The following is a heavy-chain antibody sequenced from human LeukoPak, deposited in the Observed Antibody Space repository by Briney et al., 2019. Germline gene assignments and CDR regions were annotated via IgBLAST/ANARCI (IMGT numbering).Heavy chain of an antibody. Sequence: SQTLSLTCAISGDSVSSNSAAWNWIRQSPSRGLEWLGRTYYRSKWYNDYAVSVKSRVTINPDTSKNQFSLQLNSVTPEDTAVYYCAMQYCTNGVCYSWFDPWGQGTLVTVSS. CDR2: TYYRSKWYN. J-gene: IGHJ5*02. CDR1: GDSVSSNSAA. CDR3: AMQYCTNGVCYSWFDP. V-gene: IGHV6-1*01. D-gene: IGHD2-8*01.